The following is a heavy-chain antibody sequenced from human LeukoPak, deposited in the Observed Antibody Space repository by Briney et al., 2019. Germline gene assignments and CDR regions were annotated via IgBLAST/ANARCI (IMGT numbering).Heavy chain of an antibody. V-gene: IGHV4-39*01. CDR1: GGSISSSSYY. CDR3: ASGTYGDYRYGMDV. Sequence: SETLSLTCTVSGGSISSSSYYWGWIRQPPGKGLEWIGSIYYSGSTYYNPSLKSRVTISVDTSKNQFSLQLNSVTPEDTAVYYCASGTYGDYRYGMDVWGQGTTVTVSS. J-gene: IGHJ6*02. D-gene: IGHD4-17*01. CDR2: IYYSGST.